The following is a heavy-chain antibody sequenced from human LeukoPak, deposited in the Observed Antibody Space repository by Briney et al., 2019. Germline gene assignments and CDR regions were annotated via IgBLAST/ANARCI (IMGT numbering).Heavy chain of an antibody. Sequence: PGGSLRLSCAASGFTFSSYAMGWVRQAPGKGLVWVSVISGSGGTTYYADSVKGRFSISRDNSKNTLYLQMNSLRAEDTAVYYCAKETDAGFDYWGQGTLVTVSS. CDR3: AKETDAGFDY. CDR1: GFTFSSYA. D-gene: IGHD1-1*01. V-gene: IGHV3-23*01. J-gene: IGHJ4*02. CDR2: ISGSGGTT.